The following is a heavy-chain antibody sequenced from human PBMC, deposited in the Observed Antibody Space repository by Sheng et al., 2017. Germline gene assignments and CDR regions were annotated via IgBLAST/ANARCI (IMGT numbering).Heavy chain of an antibody. V-gene: IGHV1-69*05. CDR2: IIPIFGTA. J-gene: IGHJ5*02. Sequence: QVQLVQSGAEVKKPGSSVKVSCKASGGTFSSYAISWVRQAPGQGLEWMGGIIPIFGTANYAQKFQGRVTITTDESTSTAYMELSSLRSEDTAVYYCAMSYVLLWFREVRGWFDPWGQGTLVTVSS. CDR1: GGTFSSYA. CDR3: AMSYVLLWFREVRGWFDP. D-gene: IGHD3-10*01.